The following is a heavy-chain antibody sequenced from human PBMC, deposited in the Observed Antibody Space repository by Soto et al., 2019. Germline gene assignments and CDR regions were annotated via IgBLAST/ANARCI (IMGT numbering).Heavy chain of an antibody. D-gene: IGHD1-1*01. CDR3: ARDLEEERKYAFDI. J-gene: IGHJ3*02. V-gene: IGHV3-30*04. Sequence: GGSLRLSCAASGFTFSSYAMHWVRQAPGKGLEWVAVISYDGSNKYYADSVKGRFTISRDNSKNTLYLQMNSLRAEDTAVYYCARDLEEERKYAFDIWGQGTMVTVSS. CDR2: ISYDGSNK. CDR1: GFTFSSYA.